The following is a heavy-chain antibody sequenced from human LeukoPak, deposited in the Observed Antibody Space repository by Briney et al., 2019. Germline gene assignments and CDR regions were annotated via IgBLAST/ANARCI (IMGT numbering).Heavy chain of an antibody. V-gene: IGHV4-39*01. CDR3: ARHFDNGDYKKTFDI. Sequence: SETLSLTCSVFGGSISSTTYYWVWIRQPPGKGQECIASIHYTGRAYYNPSLKSRATISADTSKNHFSLKLSPVTAADTAVYYCARHFDNGDYKKTFDIWGQGTMVTVSS. CDR2: IHYTGRA. J-gene: IGHJ3*02. CDR1: GGSISSTTYY. D-gene: IGHD4-17*01.